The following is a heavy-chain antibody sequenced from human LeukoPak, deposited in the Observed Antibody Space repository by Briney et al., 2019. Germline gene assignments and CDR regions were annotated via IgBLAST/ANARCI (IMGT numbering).Heavy chain of an antibody. J-gene: IGHJ5*01. CDR1: GFTFNNYA. V-gene: IGHV3-23*01. D-gene: IGHD2-2*01. CDR2: ISASGCAT. Sequence: GGSLRLSCSASGFTFNNYAMSWVRQAPGKGLEWVSAISASGCATSCAASVKGRFTISRDNSENTLFLPMNSLRAEDTAVYYCAKEPRKYCSSTSCPNWFDSWGQGTRVTVSS. CDR3: AKEPRKYCSSTSCPNWFDS.